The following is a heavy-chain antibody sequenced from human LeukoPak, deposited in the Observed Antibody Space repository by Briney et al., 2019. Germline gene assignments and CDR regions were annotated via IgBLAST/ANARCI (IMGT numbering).Heavy chain of an antibody. D-gene: IGHD3-3*01. CDR2: INPNSGGT. CDR3: ARGGDYDFWSAIKPLFVYDYYYYYMDV. J-gene: IGHJ6*03. Sequence: ASVKVSCKASGYTFTGYYMHWVRQAPGQGLEWMGWINPNSGGTNYAQKFQGRVTMTRDTSISTACMELSRLRSDDTAVYYCARGGDYDFWSAIKPLFVYDYYYYYMDVWGKGTTVTVSS. CDR1: GYTFTGYY. V-gene: IGHV1-2*02.